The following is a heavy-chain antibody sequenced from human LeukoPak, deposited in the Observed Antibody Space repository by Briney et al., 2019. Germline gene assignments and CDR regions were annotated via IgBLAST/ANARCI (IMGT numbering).Heavy chain of an antibody. V-gene: IGHV4-59*08. J-gene: IGHJ3*02. D-gene: IGHD3-10*01. CDR3: ARHTSVGLYGSGIGAFDI. CDR1: GGSISSYY. CDR2: IYYSGST. Sequence: PSETLSLTCTVSGGSISSYYWSWIRQPPGKGLEWIGYIYYSGSTNYNPSLKSRVTISVDTFKNQFSLKLSSVTAADTAVYYCARHTSVGLYGSGIGAFDIWGQGTMVTVSS.